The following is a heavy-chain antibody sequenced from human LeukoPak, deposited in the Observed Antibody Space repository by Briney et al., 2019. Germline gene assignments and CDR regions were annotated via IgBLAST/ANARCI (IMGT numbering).Heavy chain of an antibody. CDR3: ARDYGDYGDYYCAMDV. J-gene: IGHJ6*02. CDR1: GGSISSYY. Sequence: SETLSLTCTVSGGSISSYYWSWIRQPAGKGLEWIGRIYTSGSSNYNPSLKSRVTMSVDTSKNHFSLKLSSVTAADTAVYYCARDYGDYGDYYCAMDVWGQGTTVTVSS. D-gene: IGHD4-17*01. CDR2: IYTSGSS. V-gene: IGHV4-4*07.